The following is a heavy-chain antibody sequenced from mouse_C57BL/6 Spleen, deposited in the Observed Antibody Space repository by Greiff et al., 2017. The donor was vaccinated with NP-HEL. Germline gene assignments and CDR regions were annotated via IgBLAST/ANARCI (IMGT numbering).Heavy chain of an antibody. D-gene: IGHD2-3*01. CDR3: AREGYSSFAY. CDR1: GYSITSGYY. J-gene: IGHJ3*01. CDR2: ISYDGSN. Sequence: EVKLQESGPGLVKPSQSLSLTCSVTGYSITSGYYWNWIRQFPGNKLEWMGYISYDGSNNYNPSLKNRISITRDTSKNQFFLKLNSVTTEDTATYYCAREGYSSFAYWGQGTLVTVSA. V-gene: IGHV3-6*01.